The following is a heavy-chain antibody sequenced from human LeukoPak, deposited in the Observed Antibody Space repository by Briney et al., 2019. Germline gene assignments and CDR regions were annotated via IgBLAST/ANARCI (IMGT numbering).Heavy chain of an antibody. V-gene: IGHV3-23*01. D-gene: IGHD5/OR15-5a*01. CDR2: ISNNGGYT. CDR1: GFTFSSSA. Sequence: GGSLRLSCAASGFTFSSSAMSWVRQAPGKGLEWVSAISNNGGYTYYADSVQGRFTISRDNSKSTLCLQMNSLRAEDTAVYYCARSTVPINFDYWGQGTLVTVSS. CDR3: ARSTVPINFDY. J-gene: IGHJ4*02.